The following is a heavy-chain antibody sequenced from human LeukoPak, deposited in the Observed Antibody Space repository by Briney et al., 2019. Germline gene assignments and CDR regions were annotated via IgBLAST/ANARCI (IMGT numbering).Heavy chain of an antibody. CDR2: IYYSGST. V-gene: IGHV4-39*07. CDR3: ARVGQRLRGGGDY. D-gene: IGHD4-17*01. CDR1: GGSTSSTSYY. J-gene: IGHJ4*02. Sequence: SEALSLTCTVSGGSTSSTSYYWGWIRQPPGKGLEWIGSIYYSGSTYYNPSLKSRVTISVDTSKNQFSLKLSSVTAADTAVYYCARVGQRLRGGGDYWGQGTLVTVSS.